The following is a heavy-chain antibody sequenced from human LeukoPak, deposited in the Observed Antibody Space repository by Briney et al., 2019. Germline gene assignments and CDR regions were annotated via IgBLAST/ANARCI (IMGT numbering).Heavy chain of an antibody. J-gene: IGHJ6*02. Sequence: GGSLRLSCAASGFTFSSYAMSWARQAPGKGLEWVSAISGSGGSTYYADSVKGRFTISRDNSKNTLYLQMNSLRAEDTAVYYCAGGTTVTTYYYYGMDVWGQGTTVTVSS. CDR2: ISGSGGST. CDR1: GFTFSSYA. CDR3: AGGTTVTTYYYYGMDV. V-gene: IGHV3-23*01. D-gene: IGHD4-17*01.